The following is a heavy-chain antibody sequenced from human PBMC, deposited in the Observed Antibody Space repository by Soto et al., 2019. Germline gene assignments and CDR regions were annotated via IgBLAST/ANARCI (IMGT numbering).Heavy chain of an antibody. V-gene: IGHV3-23*01. D-gene: IGHD2-2*01. Sequence: GGSLRLSCAASGFTFSSYAMSWVRQAPGKGLEWVSAISGSGGSTYYADSVKGRFTISRDNSKNTLYLQMNSLRAEDTAVYYCAKEAGDIVVVPAAPYYYYYYGMDVWGQGTTVTVSS. J-gene: IGHJ6*02. CDR1: GFTFSSYA. CDR2: ISGSGGST. CDR3: AKEAGDIVVVPAAPYYYYYYGMDV.